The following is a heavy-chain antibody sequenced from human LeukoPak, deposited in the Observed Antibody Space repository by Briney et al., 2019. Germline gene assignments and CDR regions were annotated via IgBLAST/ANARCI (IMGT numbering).Heavy chain of an antibody. J-gene: IGHJ4*02. CDR3: ARSVVVAATPTDY. V-gene: IGHV4-34*01. CDR1: GGSFSGYY. CDR2: INHSGSA. Sequence: PSETLSLTCAVYGGSFSGYYWSWIRQPPGKGLEWIGEINHSGSANYNPSLKSRVTISVDTSKNQFSLKLSSVTAADTAVYYCARSVVVAATPTDYWGLGTLVTVSS. D-gene: IGHD2-15*01.